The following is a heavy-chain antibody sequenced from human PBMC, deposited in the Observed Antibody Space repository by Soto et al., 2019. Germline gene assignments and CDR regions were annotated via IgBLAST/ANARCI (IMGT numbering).Heavy chain of an antibody. Sequence: EVQLVESGGGLVQPGGSLRLSCAASGFTFSSYSMNWVRQAPGKGLEWVSYISSSSSTIYYADSVKGRFTISRDNAKNSLYLQMNSLRAEDTAVYYCARADSGYAHGYYYYGMDDWGQGTTVTVSS. CDR3: ARADSGYAHGYYYYGMDD. V-gene: IGHV3-48*01. CDR2: ISSSSSTI. J-gene: IGHJ6*02. D-gene: IGHD5-12*01. CDR1: GFTFSSYS.